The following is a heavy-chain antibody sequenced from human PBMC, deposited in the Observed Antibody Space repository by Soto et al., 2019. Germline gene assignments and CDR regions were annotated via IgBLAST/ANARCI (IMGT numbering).Heavy chain of an antibody. J-gene: IGHJ4*02. CDR1: GFTVNSNY. CDR3: ARDLNYGLFDY. V-gene: IGHV3-66*01. CDR2: IYSDGST. Sequence: GGSLRLSCAASGFTVNSNYMSWVRQAPGKGLEWVSVIYSDGSTYYADSVKGRFIISRDNSNNTLYFQMNSLRAEDTAVYYCARDLNYGLFDYWGQGTLVTVSS. D-gene: IGHD4-17*01.